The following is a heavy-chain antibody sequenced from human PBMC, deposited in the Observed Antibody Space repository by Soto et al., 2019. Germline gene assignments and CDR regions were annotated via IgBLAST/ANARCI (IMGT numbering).Heavy chain of an antibody. D-gene: IGHD2-2*01. J-gene: IGHJ6*02. V-gene: IGHV1-8*01. CDR3: ARWARDIVLVPAYYYGMDV. CDR1: GYTFTSYD. CDR2: MNPNSGNT. Sequence: ASVKVSCKASGYTFTSYDINWVRQATGQGLEWMGWMNPNSGNTGYAQKLQGRVTMTRNTSISTAYMELSSLRSEDTAVYYCARWARDIVLVPAYYYGMDVWGQGTTVTVSS.